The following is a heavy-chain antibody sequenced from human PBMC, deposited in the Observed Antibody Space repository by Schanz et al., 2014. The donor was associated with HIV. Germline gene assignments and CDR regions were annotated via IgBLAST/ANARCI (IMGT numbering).Heavy chain of an antibody. Sequence: QVQLVESGGGVVQPGRSLRLSCTASGFTFSTFGMHWVRQAPGKGLECVAVISYDGSKKYYADSVKGRFTISRDNSKNTLFLQMNSLRAEDTAVYYCTREYLGYSSGFDPWGQGTLVTVSS. CDR3: TREYLGYSSGFDP. CDR1: GFTFSTFG. V-gene: IGHV3-30*03. D-gene: IGHD6-19*01. J-gene: IGHJ5*02. CDR2: ISYDGSKK.